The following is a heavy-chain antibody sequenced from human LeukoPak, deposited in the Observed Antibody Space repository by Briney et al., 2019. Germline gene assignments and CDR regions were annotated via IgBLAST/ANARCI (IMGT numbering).Heavy chain of an antibody. CDR3: ARLCWGNQLAGFDS. J-gene: IGHJ4*02. CDR1: GFIVSSVY. V-gene: IGHV3-53*01. Sequence: GGSLRLSCAASGFIVSSVYMSWVRQSPGKGLECVSIIYSTGDTYYADSVKGRFTISRDVSKNTVYLQMNSLRAEDTAVYYCARLCWGNQLAGFDSWGQGTLVTVSS. CDR2: IYSTGDT. D-gene: IGHD3-10*02.